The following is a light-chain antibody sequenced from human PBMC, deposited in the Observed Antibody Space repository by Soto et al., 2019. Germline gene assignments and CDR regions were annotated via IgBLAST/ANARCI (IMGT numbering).Light chain of an antibody. Sequence: EIKMAQSPDTLSVSPGERAILSCRASQSISSKLAWYQQRPGQAPRLLIYGASTRATGVPVRFRGGGSGTEFTLTISGLQSEDFAVYCCQQYDKWPPTFGGGTKVEIK. CDR1: QSISSK. V-gene: IGKV3-15*01. CDR3: QQYDKWPPT. J-gene: IGKJ4*01. CDR2: GAS.